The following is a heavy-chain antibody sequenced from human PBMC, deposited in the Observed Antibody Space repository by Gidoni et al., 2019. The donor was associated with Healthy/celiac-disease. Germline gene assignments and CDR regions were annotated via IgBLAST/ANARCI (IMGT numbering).Heavy chain of an antibody. D-gene: IGHD3-10*01. V-gene: IGHV5-10-1*01. CDR3: ARGDGDY. J-gene: IGHJ4*02. CDR1: GYSFTSYW. Sequence: EVQLVQSGAEVKRPGESLRISCKGSGYSFTSYWISWGRQMPGKGLEWMGRIDPSDSYTTYSPSFQGPVTISADQPISPAYLQWSRLKASDTAMYYCARGDGDYWGQGPLVTVSS. CDR2: IDPSDSYT.